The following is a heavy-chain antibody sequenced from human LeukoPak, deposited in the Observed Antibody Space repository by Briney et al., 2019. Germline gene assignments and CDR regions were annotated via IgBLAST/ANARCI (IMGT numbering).Heavy chain of an antibody. CDR2: INPNSGGT. J-gene: IGHJ3*02. D-gene: IGHD3-22*01. CDR1: GYTFTGYY. V-gene: IGHV1-2*02. Sequence: ASVKVSCKASGYTFTGYYMHWVRQAPGQGLEWMGWINPNSGGTNYAQKFQGRVTMTRDTSISTAYMELSRLRSDDTAVYYCATASRGYYDSSGFLGSHGAFDIWGQGTMVTVSS. CDR3: ATASRGYYDSSGFLGSHGAFDI.